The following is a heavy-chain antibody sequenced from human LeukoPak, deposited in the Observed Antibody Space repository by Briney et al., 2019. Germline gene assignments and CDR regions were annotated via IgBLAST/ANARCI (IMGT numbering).Heavy chain of an antibody. CDR2: IYHSGST. V-gene: IGHV4-30-2*01. D-gene: IGHD3-10*01. CDR3: ARRRPQTLYGSGSYSY. CDR1: GGSISSGGYY. J-gene: IGHJ4*02. Sequence: SETLSLTCTVSGGSISSGGYYWSWIRQPPGKGLEWIGYIYHSGSTYYNPSLKSRVTISVDRSKNQFSLKLSSVTAADTAVYYCARRRPQTLYGSGSYSYWGQGTLVTVSS.